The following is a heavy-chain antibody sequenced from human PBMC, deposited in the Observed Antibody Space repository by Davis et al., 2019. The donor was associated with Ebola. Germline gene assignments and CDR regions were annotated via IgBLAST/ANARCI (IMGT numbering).Heavy chain of an antibody. CDR1: GGSFSGYY. V-gene: IGHV4-34*01. CDR2: INHSGST. Sequence: MPSETLSLTCAVYGGSFSGYYWSWIRQPPGKGLEWIGEINHSGSTNYNPSLKSRVTISVDTSKNQFSLKLSSVTAADTAVYYCARGTITIFGVDPWGQGTLVTVSS. CDR3: ARGTITIFGVDP. J-gene: IGHJ5*02. D-gene: IGHD3-3*01.